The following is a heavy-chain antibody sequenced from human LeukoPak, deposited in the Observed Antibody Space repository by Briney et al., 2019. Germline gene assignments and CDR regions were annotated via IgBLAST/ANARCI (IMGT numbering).Heavy chain of an antibody. V-gene: IGHV4-4*02. CDR2: INHSGST. Sequence: PSETLSLTCAVSGGSISSNWWSWVRQPPGKGLEWIGEINHSGSTIYNPSLKSRVTISVDTSKNQFSLKLSSVTAADTAVYYCARHFYRGSCYYFDYWGQGTLVTVSS. CDR3: ARHFYRGSCYYFDY. D-gene: IGHD2-15*01. CDR1: GGSISSNW. J-gene: IGHJ4*02.